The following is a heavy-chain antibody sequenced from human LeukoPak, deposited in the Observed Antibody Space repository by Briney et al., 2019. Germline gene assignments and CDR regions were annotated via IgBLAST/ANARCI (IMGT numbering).Heavy chain of an antibody. CDR1: GGSISSSGYY. Sequence: SETLSLTCTVSGGSISSSGYYWGWIRQPPGKGLEWIGSVDYTGITSHSPSLKSRVTISVDTSKNQFSLKLSSVTAADTAVYYCAREGMDITGTTRFVDYWGQGTLVTVSS. V-gene: IGHV4-39*07. D-gene: IGHD1-20*01. CDR2: VDYTGIT. CDR3: AREGMDITGTTRFVDY. J-gene: IGHJ4*02.